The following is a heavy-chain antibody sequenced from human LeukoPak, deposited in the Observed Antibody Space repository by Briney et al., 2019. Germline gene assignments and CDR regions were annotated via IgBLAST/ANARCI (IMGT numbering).Heavy chain of an antibody. CDR3: ARAPQDGRGATLYYYYGMDV. CDR2: ISGGGDIT. CDR1: GFNFANHA. D-gene: IGHD4/OR15-4a*01. V-gene: IGHV3-23*01. J-gene: IGHJ6*02. Sequence: PGGSLRLSCAASGFNFANHAMSWVRQTPGKGLEWVSAISGGGDITYYADSVKGRFTISRDNSKNTLYLQMNSLRAEDTAVYYCARAPQDGRGATLYYYYGMDVWGQGTTVTVSS.